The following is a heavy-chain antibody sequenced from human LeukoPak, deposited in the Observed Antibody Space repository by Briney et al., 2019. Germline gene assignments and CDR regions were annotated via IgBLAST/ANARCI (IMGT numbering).Heavy chain of an antibody. D-gene: IGHD2-21*02. CDR2: INVGNGNT. CDR3: AREAYCGGDCYSFDY. V-gene: IGHV1-3*01. Sequence: ASVKVSCKASGYTFTSYAMHWVRQAPGQRLEWMGWINVGNGNTKYSQKFQGRVTMTRDTSTSTVYMELSSLRSEDTAVYYCAREAYCGGDCYSFDYWGQGTLVTVSS. J-gene: IGHJ4*02. CDR1: GYTFTSYA.